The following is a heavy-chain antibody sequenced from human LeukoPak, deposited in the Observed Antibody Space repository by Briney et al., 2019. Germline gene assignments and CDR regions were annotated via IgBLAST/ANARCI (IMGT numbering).Heavy chain of an antibody. CDR2: INHSGST. CDR1: GGSFSGYY. J-gene: IGHJ4*02. V-gene: IGHV4-34*01. Sequence: PSETLSLTCAVYGGSFSGYYWSWIRQPPGKGLEWIGEINHSGSTNYNPSLKSRVTISVDTSKNQFSLKLSSVTAADTAVYYCASGLMTMLDYWGQGTLVTVSS. CDR3: ASGLMTMLDY. D-gene: IGHD4/OR15-4a*01.